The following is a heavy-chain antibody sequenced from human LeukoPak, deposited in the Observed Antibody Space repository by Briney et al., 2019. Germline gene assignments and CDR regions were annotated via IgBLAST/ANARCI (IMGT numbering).Heavy chain of an antibody. CDR1: GGSINNYY. J-gene: IGHJ5*02. V-gene: IGHV4-59*12. CDR2: IYYSGFT. CDR3: ARDRLEWLLTTYNWFDP. D-gene: IGHD3-3*01. Sequence: SETLSLTCTVSGGSINNYYWSWIRQPPGKGMEDIGHIYYSGFTNYNPSLKSRVTMSVDTSKNQFSLKLSSVTAADTAVYYCARDRLEWLLTTYNWFDPWGQGTLVTVSS.